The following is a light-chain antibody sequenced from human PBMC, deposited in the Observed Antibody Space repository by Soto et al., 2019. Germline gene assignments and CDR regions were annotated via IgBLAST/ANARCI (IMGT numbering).Light chain of an antibody. CDR1: SSDVGGYNY. CDR3: CSYAGSYTWV. V-gene: IGLV2-11*01. Sequence: QSVLTQPRSVSGSPGQSFTISCTGSSSDVGGYNYVSWYQQHPGKAPKLMIYDVSKRPSGVPDRFSGSKSGNTASLTISGLQAEDDADYYCCSYAGSYTWVFGGGTKLTVL. J-gene: IGLJ3*02. CDR2: DVS.